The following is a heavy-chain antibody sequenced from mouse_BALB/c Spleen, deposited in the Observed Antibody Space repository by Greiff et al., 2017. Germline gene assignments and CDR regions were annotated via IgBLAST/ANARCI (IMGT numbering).Heavy chain of an antibody. J-gene: IGHJ2*01. CDR3: ARDYGYVGY. CDR2: ISSGSSTI. D-gene: IGHD1-1*01. Sequence: EVQLVESGGGLVQPGGSRKLSCAASGFTFSSFGMHWVRQAPEKGLEWVAYISSGSSTIYYADTVTGRFTISRDNPKNTLFLQMTSLRSEDTAMYYCARDYGYVGYWGQGTTLTVSS. V-gene: IGHV5-17*02. CDR1: GFTFSSFG.